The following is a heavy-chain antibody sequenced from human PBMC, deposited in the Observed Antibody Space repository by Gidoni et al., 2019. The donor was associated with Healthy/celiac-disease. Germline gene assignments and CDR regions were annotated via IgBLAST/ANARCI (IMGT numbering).Heavy chain of an antibody. CDR2: IYSGGST. CDR1: GFTVSSNY. CDR3: ARVGVREGYSFDY. J-gene: IGHJ4*02. D-gene: IGHD3-22*01. Sequence: EVQLVESGGGLVQRGGSLRLTREASGFTVSSNYMSWVRQAPGKGLEWVSVIYSGGSTYYADSVKGRFTISRDNSKNTLYLQMNSLRAEDTAVYYCARVGVREGYSFDYWGQGTLVTVSS. V-gene: IGHV3-66*02.